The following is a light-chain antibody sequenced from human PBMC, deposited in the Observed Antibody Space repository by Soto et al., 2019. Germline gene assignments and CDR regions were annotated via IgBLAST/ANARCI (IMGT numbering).Light chain of an antibody. J-gene: IGKJ5*01. Sequence: DIRMTQSPSALSASVEDRVTITCRASQSISSWLAWYQQKAGKAPKLLIYKASTLESGVPSRFSGSGSGTEFTLTISSLQPDDFATYYCQQYNIYPITFGQGTRLEI. CDR1: QSISSW. CDR3: QQYNIYPIT. CDR2: KAS. V-gene: IGKV1-5*03.